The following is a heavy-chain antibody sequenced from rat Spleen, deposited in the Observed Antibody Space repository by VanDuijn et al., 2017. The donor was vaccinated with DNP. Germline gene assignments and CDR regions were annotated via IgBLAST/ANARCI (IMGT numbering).Heavy chain of an antibody. J-gene: IGHJ1*01. CDR3: ARSRYYDGYYHGFDY. CDR1: GYSITSNY. Sequence: EVQFQESGPGLVKSSQSLSLTCSVTGYSITSNYWAWIRKFPGNKMEWMGYINYSGTTAYNPSLRSRISITRDTSSNQFFLQLNSVNTEDTATFYCARSRYYDGYYHGFDYWGPGTMVTVSS. V-gene: IGHV3-1*01. CDR2: INYSGTT. D-gene: IGHD1-12*03.